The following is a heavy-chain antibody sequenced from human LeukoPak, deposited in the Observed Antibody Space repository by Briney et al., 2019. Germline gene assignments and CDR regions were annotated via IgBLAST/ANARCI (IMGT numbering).Heavy chain of an antibody. CDR2: INSDGSST. J-gene: IGHJ4*02. CDR1: GFTFSSYW. Sequence: PGGSLRLSCAASGFTFSSYWMHWVRQAPGKGLVWVSRINSDGSSTSYADSVKGRFTISRDNAKNTLYLQMNSLRAEDTAVYYCASSSSWYSGLDYWGQGTLVTVSS. V-gene: IGHV3-74*01. D-gene: IGHD6-13*01. CDR3: ASSSSWYSGLDY.